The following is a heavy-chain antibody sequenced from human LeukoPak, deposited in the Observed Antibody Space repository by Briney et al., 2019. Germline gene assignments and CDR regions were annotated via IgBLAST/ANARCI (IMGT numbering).Heavy chain of an antibody. CDR1: GFTFSSYW. J-gene: IGHJ5*02. CDR2: IKQDGSEK. D-gene: IGHD6-19*01. CDR3: ARDLEEYSSGWYNWFDP. V-gene: IGHV3-7*01. Sequence: GGSLRLSCAAYGFTFSSYWMSWVRQAPGKGLEWVANIKQDGSEKYYVDSVKGRFTISRDNAKNSLYLQMNSLRAEDTAVYYCARDLEEYSSGWYNWFDPWGQGTLVTVSS.